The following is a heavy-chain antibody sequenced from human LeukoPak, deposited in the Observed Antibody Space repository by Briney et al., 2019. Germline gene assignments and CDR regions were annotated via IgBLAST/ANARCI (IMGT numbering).Heavy chain of an antibody. CDR3: ARHRDSSSSFFPYNWFDP. J-gene: IGHJ5*02. D-gene: IGHD6-6*01. CDR1: GGSTSSSSYY. V-gene: IGHV4-39*01. CDR2: IYYSGST. Sequence: PSETLSLTCTVSGGSTSSSSYYWGWIRQPPGKGLEWIGCIYYSGSTYYNPSLKSRVTISVDTSKNQFSLKLSSVTAADTAVYYCARHRDSSSSFFPYNWFDPWGQGTLVTVSS.